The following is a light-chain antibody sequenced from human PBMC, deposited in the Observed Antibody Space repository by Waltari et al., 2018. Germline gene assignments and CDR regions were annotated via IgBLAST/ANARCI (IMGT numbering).Light chain of an antibody. CDR1: SSDVGAYNF. CDR2: DVR. V-gene: IGLV2-14*03. Sequence: QSALTQPASVSGSPGQSITISCTGSSSDVGAYNFVPWHQQHPGNDPNLMIYDVRDRPSGVSSRVSGSKSGNTASLTLSGLQAEDEADYYFSSCTRICTVVFGGGTKVTVL. J-gene: IGLJ2*01. CDR3: SSCTRICTVV.